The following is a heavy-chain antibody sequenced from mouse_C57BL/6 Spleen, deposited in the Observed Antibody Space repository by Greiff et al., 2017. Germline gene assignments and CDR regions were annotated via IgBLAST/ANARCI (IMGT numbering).Heavy chain of an antibody. D-gene: IGHD2-5*01. CDR1: GYTFTSYD. CDR2: IYPRDGST. V-gene: IGHV1-85*01. Sequence: QVQLQQSGPELVKPGASVKLSCKASGYTFTSYDINWVKQRPGQGLEWIGWIYPRDGSTKYNEKFKGKATLTVDTSSSTAYMELHSLTSEDSAVYFCARYYYSNYHYAMDYWGQGTSVTVSS. CDR3: ARYYYSNYHYAMDY. J-gene: IGHJ4*01.